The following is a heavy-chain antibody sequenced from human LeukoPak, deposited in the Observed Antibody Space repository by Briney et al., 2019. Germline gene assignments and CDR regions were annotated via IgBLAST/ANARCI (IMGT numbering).Heavy chain of an antibody. CDR1: GGSISSYY. CDR3: ARRSRYSSSWY. V-gene: IGHV4-59*08. J-gene: IGHJ4*02. D-gene: IGHD6-13*01. CDR2: IYYSGST. Sequence: SETLSLTCTVSGGSISSYYWSWIRQPPGKGLEWIGYIYYSGSTNYNPSLKSRVTISVDTSKNQFSLKLSSVTAADTAVYYCARRSRYSSSWYWGQGTLVTVSS.